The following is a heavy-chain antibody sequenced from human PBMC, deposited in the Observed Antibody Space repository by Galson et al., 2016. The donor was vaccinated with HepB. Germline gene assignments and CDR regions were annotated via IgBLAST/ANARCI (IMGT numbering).Heavy chain of an antibody. J-gene: IGHJ2*01. Sequence: SLRLSCAASGFTFSSYDMHWVRQATGKGLEWVSTIGTAGDTYYPGSVKGRFTLSRENAKNSLYLQMNSMRAGDTAVYYCVRGAARRGDWYFDLWGRGTLVTVSS. CDR2: IGTAGDT. D-gene: IGHD6-6*01. CDR3: VRGAARRGDWYFDL. CDR1: GFTFSSYD. V-gene: IGHV3-13*01.